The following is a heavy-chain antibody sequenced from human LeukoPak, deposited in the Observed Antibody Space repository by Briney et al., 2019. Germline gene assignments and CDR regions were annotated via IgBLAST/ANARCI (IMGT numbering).Heavy chain of an antibody. CDR3: ASSPIITGTTDWFDP. D-gene: IGHD1-20*01. J-gene: IGHJ5*02. Sequence: ASEKVSCKASGYTFTGYYMHWVRQAPGQGLEWMGRINPNSGGSNYAQKFQGRVTMTRDTSISTAYMELSRLRSDDTAVYYCASSPIITGTTDWFDPWGQGTLVTVSS. V-gene: IGHV1-2*06. CDR2: INPNSGGS. CDR1: GYTFTGYY.